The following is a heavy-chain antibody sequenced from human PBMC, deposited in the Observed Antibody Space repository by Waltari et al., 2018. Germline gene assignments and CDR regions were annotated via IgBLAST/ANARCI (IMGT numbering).Heavy chain of an antibody. CDR2: IYPGDSDT. CDR1: GGSISSYY. D-gene: IGHD5-12*01. J-gene: IGHJ4*02. CDR3: ARSPDGYNKNFDY. Sequence: VQLQESGPGLVKPSETLSLTCTVSGGSISSYYWSWIRQPPGKGLEWMGIIYPGDSDTRYSPSFQGQVTISADKSISTAYLQWSSLKASDTAMYYCARSPDGYNKNFDYWGQGTLVTVSS. V-gene: IGHV5-51*01.